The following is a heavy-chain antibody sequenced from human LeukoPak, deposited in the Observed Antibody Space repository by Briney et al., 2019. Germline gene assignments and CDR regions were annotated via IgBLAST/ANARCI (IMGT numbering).Heavy chain of an antibody. CDR1: GFTFSSYD. CDR2: IRYDGNNK. D-gene: IGHD4-23*01. J-gene: IGHJ4*02. CDR3: AKPRVAPYFDY. Sequence: GGSLRLSCAASGFTFSSYDMHWVRQAPGKGLEGVSFIRYDGNNKYYADSVKGRFTISRDNSKNTLYLQMSSLRAEDAAAYYCAKPRVAPYFDYWGQGTLVAVSS. V-gene: IGHV3-30*02.